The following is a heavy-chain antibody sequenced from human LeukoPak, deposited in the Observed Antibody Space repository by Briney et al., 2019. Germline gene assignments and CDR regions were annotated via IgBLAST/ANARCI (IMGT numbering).Heavy chain of an antibody. D-gene: IGHD3-22*01. CDR1: GFTFSSYS. V-gene: IGHV3-64*01. J-gene: IGHJ3*02. CDR2: ISSNGGST. CDR3: ARDHAPDTMIVVGPDAFDI. Sequence: GGSLRLSCAASGFTFSSYSMNWVRQAPGKGPEYVSAISSNGGSTYYANSVKGRFTISRDNSKNTLYLQMGSLRAEDMAVYYCARDHAPDTMIVVGPDAFDIWGQGTMVTVSS.